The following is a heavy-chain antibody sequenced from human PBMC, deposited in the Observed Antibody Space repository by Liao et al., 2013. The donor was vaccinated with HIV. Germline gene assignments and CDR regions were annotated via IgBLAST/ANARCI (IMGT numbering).Heavy chain of an antibody. CDR3: ARGGGEFDP. J-gene: IGHJ5*02. D-gene: IGHD2-21*01. CDR2: ISYSGGA. Sequence: VQLQESGPGLVKPSETLSLTCTVSGGSISSFQWSWIRQAPGKGLECIGYISYSGGANYNPSLKSRLTLLLDTSKNQFSLKLNSVTTADTAVYFCARGGGEFDPWGQGILVTVSS. V-gene: IGHV4-59*01. CDR1: GGSISSFQ.